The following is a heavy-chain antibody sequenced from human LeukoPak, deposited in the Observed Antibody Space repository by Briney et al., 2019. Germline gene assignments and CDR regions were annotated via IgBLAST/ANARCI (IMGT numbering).Heavy chain of an antibody. CDR3: AKTKIRYDSSGIDY. D-gene: IGHD3-22*01. J-gene: IGHJ4*02. V-gene: IGHV3-74*01. CDR2: INSDGSTT. Sequence: GGSLRLSCAASGFTFITYWMHWVRQAPGKGLVWVSSINSDGSTTTCADSVKGRFTISRDNAKNMVYLQMNSLRAEDTAVYYCAKTKIRYDSSGIDYWGQGTLVTVSS. CDR1: GFTFITYW.